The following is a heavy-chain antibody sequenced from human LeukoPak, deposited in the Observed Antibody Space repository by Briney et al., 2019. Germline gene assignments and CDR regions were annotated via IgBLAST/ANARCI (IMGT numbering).Heavy chain of an antibody. CDR2: VYNSGNT. Sequence: SETLSLTCTVSGGSISDYFWSWIRQPPGKGLEWIGYVYNSGNTNYNPSLKSRVTISVDTSKNRFSLKLSSVTAADTAVYYCAREVVIAATYDYWGQGTLVTVSS. V-gene: IGHV4-59*12. D-gene: IGHD2-15*01. CDR1: GGSISDYF. CDR3: AREVVIAATYDY. J-gene: IGHJ4*02.